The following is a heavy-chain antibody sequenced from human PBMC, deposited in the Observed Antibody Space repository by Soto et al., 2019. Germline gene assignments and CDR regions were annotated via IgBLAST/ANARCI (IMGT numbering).Heavy chain of an antibody. D-gene: IGHD4-17*01. CDR1: GYTFISYY. Sequence: AAPVKVSCKAAGYTFISYYMHWVRQAPGQGFEWMGVINPSAGNTVYAQEFQGRVTMTRDTSTSTFYMELSSLRSEDTAVYHCARLAAVTPPYYFDFWGQGTQVTVSS. CDR2: INPSAGNT. V-gene: IGHV1-46*01. CDR3: ARLAAVTPPYYFDF. J-gene: IGHJ4*02.